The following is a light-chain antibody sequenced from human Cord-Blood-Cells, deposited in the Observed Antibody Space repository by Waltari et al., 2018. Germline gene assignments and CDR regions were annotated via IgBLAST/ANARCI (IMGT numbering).Light chain of an antibody. V-gene: IGLV2-23*01. J-gene: IGLJ1*01. CDR3: CSYAGSSTYV. CDR2: EGS. CDR1: RRDVGSYNL. Sequence: QSALTQPASVSGSPGPSITISCTGTRRDVGSYNLLSWYQQHPGKAPKLMIYEGSKRPAGVSNRVSGSKSGNTASLTISGLQAEDEADYYCCSYAGSSTYVFGTGTKVTVL.